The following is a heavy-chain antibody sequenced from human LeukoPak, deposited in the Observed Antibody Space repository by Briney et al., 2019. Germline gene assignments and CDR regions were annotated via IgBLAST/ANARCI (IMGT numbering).Heavy chain of an antibody. Sequence: GGSLRLSCAASAFTFSGYWMSWVRQAPGKGREWVANINLDGSVIHYVDSAKGRFIISRDNAKNSLYLQMNYLRVEDTAFYYCATSDDSSGSDWGQGTLVTVSS. D-gene: IGHD3-22*01. CDR1: AFTFSGYW. CDR2: INLDGSVI. V-gene: IGHV3-7*01. CDR3: ATSDDSSGSD. J-gene: IGHJ4*02.